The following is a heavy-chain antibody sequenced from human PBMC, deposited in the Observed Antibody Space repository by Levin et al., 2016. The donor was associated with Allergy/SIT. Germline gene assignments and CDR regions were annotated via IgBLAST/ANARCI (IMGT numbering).Heavy chain of an antibody. V-gene: IGHV3-30*02. Sequence: GESLKISCAASGFSFNNYGMHWVRQAPGTGLEWVALISYDGSKKYYADSVQGRFTISKDNSKNTLYLQMNSLRLEDTAVYYCAKRSVILWFGEESGGTDYWGQGTLVTVSS. CDR1: GFSFNNYG. J-gene: IGHJ4*02. CDR3: AKRSVILWFGEESGGTDY. CDR2: ISYDGSKK. D-gene: IGHD3-10*01.